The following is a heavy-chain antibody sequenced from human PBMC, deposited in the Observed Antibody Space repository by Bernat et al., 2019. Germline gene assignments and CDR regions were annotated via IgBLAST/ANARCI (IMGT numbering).Heavy chain of an antibody. CDR2: IYYSGST. V-gene: IGHV4-4*02. Sequence: QVQLQESGPGLVKPSGTLSLTCAVSGDSISSNNWWSWVRQPPGKGLEWIGYIYYSGSTYYNPSLKSRVTISVDTSKNQFSLKLSSVTAADTAVYYCARVFHDSSGRDIWGQGTMVTVSS. CDR3: ARVFHDSSGRDI. J-gene: IGHJ3*02. CDR1: GDSISSNNW. D-gene: IGHD3-22*01.